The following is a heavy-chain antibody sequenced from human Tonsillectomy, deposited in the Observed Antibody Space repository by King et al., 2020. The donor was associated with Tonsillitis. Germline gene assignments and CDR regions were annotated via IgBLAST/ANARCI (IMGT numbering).Heavy chain of an antibody. CDR1: GGSISSYY. V-gene: IGHV4-4*07. CDR3: ARDKGGSSSYYTPVDH. D-gene: IGHD3-22*01. Sequence: VQLQESGPGLVKASETLSLTCTVSGGSISSYYWTWIRQPAGKGLEWIGRIYASGYTNYDPSLNGRVTMSVDTSKNQFSQRLSSVTAADTAVYYCARDKGGSSSYYTPVDHWGQGTLVTVSS. J-gene: IGHJ4*02. CDR2: IYASGYT.